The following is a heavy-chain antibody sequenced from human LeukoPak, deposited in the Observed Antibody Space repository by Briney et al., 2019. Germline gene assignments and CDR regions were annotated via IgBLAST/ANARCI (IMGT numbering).Heavy chain of an antibody. D-gene: IGHD6-19*01. V-gene: IGHV3-21*01. CDR1: GFTFSSYS. Sequence: PGGSLRLSCAASGFTFSSYSMNWVRQAPGKGLEWVSSISTTSSYIYYADSVKGRFTISRDNAKNSLYLQMNSLRAEDTAVYYCTRRGQWLVDYWGQGTLVTVSS. CDR3: TRRGQWLVDY. CDR2: ISTTSSYI. J-gene: IGHJ4*02.